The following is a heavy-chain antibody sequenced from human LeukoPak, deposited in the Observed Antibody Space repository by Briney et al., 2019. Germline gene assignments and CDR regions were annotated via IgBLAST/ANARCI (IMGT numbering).Heavy chain of an antibody. J-gene: IGHJ4*02. Sequence: SVKVSCKASGYTFTSYDINWVRQATGQGLEWMGWMNPNSGNTGYAQKFQGRVTITRNTSISIAYMELSSLRSEDTAVYYCARSHEYCGGDCYPTPLDYWGQGTLVTVSS. CDR1: GYTFTSYD. CDR2: MNPNSGNT. V-gene: IGHV1-8*03. CDR3: ARSHEYCGGDCYPTPLDY. D-gene: IGHD2-21*01.